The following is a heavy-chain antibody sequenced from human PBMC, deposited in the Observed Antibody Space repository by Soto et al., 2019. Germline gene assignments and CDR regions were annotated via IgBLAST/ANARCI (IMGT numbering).Heavy chain of an antibody. J-gene: IGHJ3*02. Sequence: PGPRVKVSGRAAGVTSSSWTISWVRQAPGQGLEWMGRIIPILGITNYARKFQDRVTITADKSTSTAYMELSSLRSEDTAVYYCARGRGYCITPPRSLPFHMWGPGPMVTVS. V-gene: IGHV1-69*02. D-gene: IGHD2-15*01. CDR3: ARGRGYCITPPRSLPFHM. CDR1: GVTSSSWT. CDR2: IIPILGIT.